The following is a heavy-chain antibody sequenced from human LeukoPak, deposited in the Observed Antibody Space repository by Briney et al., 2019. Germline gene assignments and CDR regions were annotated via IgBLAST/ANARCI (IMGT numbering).Heavy chain of an antibody. Sequence: QPGGSLRLSCAASGFTFDDYAMHWVRQAPGKGLEWVSGISWNSGSIGYADSVKGRFTISRDNAKNSLYLQMNSLRAEDTALYYCAKGLWFGELVGWGQGTLVTVSS. V-gene: IGHV3-9*01. D-gene: IGHD3-10*01. CDR3: AKGLWFGELVG. J-gene: IGHJ4*02. CDR1: GFTFDDYA. CDR2: ISWNSGSI.